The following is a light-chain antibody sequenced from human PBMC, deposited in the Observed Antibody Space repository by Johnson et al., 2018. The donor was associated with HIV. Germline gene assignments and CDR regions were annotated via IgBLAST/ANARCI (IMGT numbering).Light chain of an antibody. Sequence: QLVLTQPPSASGTPGQRVTISCSGSSSNIGSNSVNWYQQLPGTAPKLLIYSNNQRPSGVPDRFSGSKSGTSASLAISGLPSGDEADYYCAAWDDSLSAYVFGTGSKVTVL. CDR3: AAWDDSLSAYV. CDR2: SNN. CDR1: SSNIGSNS. V-gene: IGLV1-44*01. J-gene: IGLJ1*01.